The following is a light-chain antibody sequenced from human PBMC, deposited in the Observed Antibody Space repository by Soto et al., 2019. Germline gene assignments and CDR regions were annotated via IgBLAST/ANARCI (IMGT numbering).Light chain of an antibody. CDR1: KLGDKY. CDR3: QAWDSSTGVV. CDR2: QDS. J-gene: IGLJ2*01. Sequence: YELTQPPSVSVSPGQTASITCSGDKLGDKYACWYQQKPGQSPVLVIYQDSKRPSGIPERFSGSNSGNTATLTISGTQAMDEADYYCQAWDSSTGVVFGGGTKLTVL. V-gene: IGLV3-1*01.